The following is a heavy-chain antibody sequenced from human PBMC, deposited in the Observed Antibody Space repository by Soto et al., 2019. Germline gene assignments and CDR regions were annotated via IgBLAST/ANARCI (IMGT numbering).Heavy chain of an antibody. CDR1: GGSISSGGYS. J-gene: IGHJ5*02. V-gene: IGHV4-30-2*01. CDR2: IYHSGST. Sequence: SETLSLTCAVSGGSISSGGYSWSWIRQPPGKGLEWIGYIYHSGSTYYNPSLKSRVTISVDRSKNQFSLKLSSVTAADTAVYYCARVMSSSVSNNWFDPWGQGTPFTVSS. CDR3: ARVMSSSVSNNWFDP. D-gene: IGHD6-6*01.